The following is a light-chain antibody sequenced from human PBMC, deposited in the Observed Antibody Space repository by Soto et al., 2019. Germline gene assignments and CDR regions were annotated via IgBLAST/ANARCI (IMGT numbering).Light chain of an antibody. CDR3: QSYDSSLSGSV. V-gene: IGLV1-44*01. CDR2: TNN. J-gene: IGLJ3*02. Sequence: QSVLTQPPSASGTPGQRVTLSCSGSSSNIGSNTVNWYQQLPGTAPKLLIYTNNQRPSGVPDRFSGSKSGTSASLAISGLQSEDEADYYCQSYDSSLSGSVFGGGTKLTVL. CDR1: SSNIGSNT.